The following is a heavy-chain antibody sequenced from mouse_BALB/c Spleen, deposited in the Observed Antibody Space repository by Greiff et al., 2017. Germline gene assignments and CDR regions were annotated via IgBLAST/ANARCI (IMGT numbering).Heavy chain of an antibody. CDR2: ISSGGGST. J-gene: IGHJ2*01. CDR3: ARQPGYYLDY. D-gene: IGHD4-1*01. V-gene: IGHV5-12-1*01. CDR1: GFAFSSYY. Sequence: EVQVVESGGGLVKPGGSLKLSCAASGFAFSSYYMSWVRQTPEKRLEWVAYISSGGGSTYYPDTVKGRFTISRDNAKNTLYLQMSSLKSEDTAMYYCARQPGYYLDYWGQGTTLTVSS.